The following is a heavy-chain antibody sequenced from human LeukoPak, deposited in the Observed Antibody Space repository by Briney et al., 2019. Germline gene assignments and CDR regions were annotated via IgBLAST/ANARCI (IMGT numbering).Heavy chain of an antibody. CDR3: ARERGHNSGWPHPYFDY. J-gene: IGHJ4*02. CDR2: ISYDGSNK. D-gene: IGHD6-19*01. V-gene: IGHV3-30*04. Sequence: AGGSLRLSCAASGFTFSSYAMHWVRQAPGKGLEWVAVISYDGSNKYYADSVKGRFTISRDNSKNTLYLQMNSLRAEDTAVYYCARERGHNSGWPHPYFDYWGQGTLVTVSS. CDR1: GFTFSSYA.